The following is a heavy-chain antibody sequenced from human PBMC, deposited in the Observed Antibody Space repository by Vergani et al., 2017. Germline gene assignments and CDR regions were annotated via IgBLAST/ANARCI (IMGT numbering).Heavy chain of an antibody. Sequence: QVQLQQWGAGLLKPSETLSLTCAVYGGSFSGYYWSWIRQPPGKGLEWIGEINHSGSTNYNPFLKSRVTISVDTSKNQFSLKLSSVTAADTAVYYCARAGAIYDFWSGYSGSAKHFDYWGQGTLVTVSS. D-gene: IGHD3-3*01. CDR1: GGSFSGYY. CDR3: ARAGAIYDFWSGYSGSAKHFDY. CDR2: INHSGST. V-gene: IGHV4-34*01. J-gene: IGHJ4*02.